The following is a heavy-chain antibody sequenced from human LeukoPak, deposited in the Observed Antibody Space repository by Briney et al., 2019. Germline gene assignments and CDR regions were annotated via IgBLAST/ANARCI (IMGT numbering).Heavy chain of an antibody. CDR3: ARGRDGYRTAHFDY. J-gene: IGHJ4*02. D-gene: IGHD5-24*01. Sequence: SETLSLTCTVSGCSISNGDYYWRWIRQHPGKGLEWIGYIYYHGSTYYNPSLKSRVTISVDTSKNQFSLKLSSVTAADTAVYYCARGRDGYRTAHFDYWGQGTRVTVSS. V-gene: IGHV4-31*03. CDR1: GCSISNGDYY. CDR2: IYYHGST.